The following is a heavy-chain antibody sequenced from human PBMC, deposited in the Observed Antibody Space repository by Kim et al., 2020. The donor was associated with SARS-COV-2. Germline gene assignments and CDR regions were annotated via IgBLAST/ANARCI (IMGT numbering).Heavy chain of an antibody. Sequence: GGSLRLSCAASGFTFSSYAMHWVRQAPGKGLEWVAVISYDGSNKYYADSVKGRFTISRDNSKNTLYLQMNSLRAEDTAVYYCARDRDFDYWGQGTLVTVS. V-gene: IGHV3-30-3*01. CDR1: GFTFSSYA. J-gene: IGHJ4*02. CDR2: ISYDGSNK. CDR3: ARDRDFDY.